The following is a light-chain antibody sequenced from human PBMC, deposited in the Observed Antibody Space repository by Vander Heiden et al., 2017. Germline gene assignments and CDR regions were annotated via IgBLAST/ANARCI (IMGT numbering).Light chain of an antibody. CDR3: QQLNSYPIT. J-gene: IGKJ5*01. CDR2: AAS. V-gene: IGKV1-9*01. CDR1: QAISSY. Sequence: DIQLTQSPSFLSASVGDRVTITCRASQAISSYLTWYQQKPGKAPKLLIYAASTLQSGVPSRFSGSGSGTEFTLTISSLQPEDFATYYCQQLNSYPITFGQGTQLEIK.